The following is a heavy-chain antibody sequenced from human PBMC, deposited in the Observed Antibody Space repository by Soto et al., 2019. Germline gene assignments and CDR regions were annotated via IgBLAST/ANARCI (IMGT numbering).Heavy chain of an antibody. J-gene: IGHJ6*02. CDR3: ARDRLDSSPYYYGMDV. Sequence: ASVKVSCKASGYTFTSYYMHWVRQAPGHGLEWMGIINPSGGSTSYAQKFQGRVTMTRDTSTSTVYMELSSLRSEDTAVYYCARDRLDSSPYYYGMDVWGQGTTVTVSS. CDR2: INPSGGST. CDR1: GYTFTSYY. D-gene: IGHD6-13*01. V-gene: IGHV1-46*01.